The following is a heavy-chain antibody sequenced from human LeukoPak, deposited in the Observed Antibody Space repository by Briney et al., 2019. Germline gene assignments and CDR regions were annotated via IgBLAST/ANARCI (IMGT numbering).Heavy chain of an antibody. CDR2: INPTGGST. CDR3: ARDNSVGDNAWWFDP. D-gene: IGHD1-26*01. CDR1: GYTFTSYY. Sequence: ASVKVSCKASGYTFTSYYMHWVRHAPGQGLEWMGLINPTGGSTGYAQKFQGRVTMTRDMSTSTDYMELRSLRSEDTAIYYCARDNSVGDNAWWFDPWGQGTLVTVSS. J-gene: IGHJ5*02. V-gene: IGHV1-46*01.